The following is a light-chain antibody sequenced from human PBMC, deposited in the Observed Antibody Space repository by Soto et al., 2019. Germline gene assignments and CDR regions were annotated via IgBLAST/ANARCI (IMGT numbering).Light chain of an antibody. CDR1: QGISSY. Sequence: VIWMTQSPSILSSSTGERVTLSCRTSQGISSYLAWYQQKPGKAPELLIYAASTVPSGVPARFSGSGSGTDFTLTISCLQSEDFEAYYCQQYYSFPPSFGQGTKVEIK. J-gene: IGKJ1*01. CDR3: QQYYSFPPS. CDR2: AAS. V-gene: IGKV1D-8*03.